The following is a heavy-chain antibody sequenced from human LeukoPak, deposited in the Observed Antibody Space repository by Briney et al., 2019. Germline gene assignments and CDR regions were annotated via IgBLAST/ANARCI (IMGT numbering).Heavy chain of an antibody. V-gene: IGHV1-3*03. Sequence: ASVKVSCKASGYTFTSYAMHWVRQAPGQRLEWMGWINAGNGNTKYSQEFQGRVTMTEDTSTDTAYMELSSLRSEDTAVYYCATGVLLLAPYFDYWGQGTLVTVSS. J-gene: IGHJ4*02. CDR2: INAGNGNT. CDR1: GYTFTSYA. CDR3: ATGVLLLAPYFDY. D-gene: IGHD3-22*01.